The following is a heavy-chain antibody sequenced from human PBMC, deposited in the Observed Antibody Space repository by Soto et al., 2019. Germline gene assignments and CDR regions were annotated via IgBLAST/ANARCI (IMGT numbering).Heavy chain of an antibody. D-gene: IGHD3-16*01. J-gene: IGHJ5*02. V-gene: IGHV4-39*01. CDR2: ISYSGSK. CDR3: ARHQGEGWFDH. CDR1: GASIGSSGYF. Sequence: KPSETLSLTCTVSGASIGSSGYFWAWIRQAPGKGLEWFGTISYSGSKYYNPSLRNRITISADSSKTQFSLTLSSVTAADTAVYFCARHQGEGWFDHWGQGTLVTVSS.